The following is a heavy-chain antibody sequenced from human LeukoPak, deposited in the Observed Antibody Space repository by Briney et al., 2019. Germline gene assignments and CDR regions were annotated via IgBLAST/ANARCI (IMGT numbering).Heavy chain of an antibody. CDR3: ARDTDGDYAADY. J-gene: IGHJ4*02. CDR2: ISYDGSNK. D-gene: IGHD4-17*01. CDR1: GFTFSSYA. Sequence: GGSLRLSCAASGFTFSSYAIPWVRQAPGKGLEGVAVISYDGSNKYYAHSVKGRFTISRDKSKNTLYLQMNSLRAEDTAVYYCARDTDGDYAADYWGQGTLVTVSS. V-gene: IGHV3-30*04.